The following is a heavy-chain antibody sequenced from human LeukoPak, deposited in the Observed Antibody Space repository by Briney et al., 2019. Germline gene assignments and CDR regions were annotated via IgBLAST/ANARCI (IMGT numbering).Heavy chain of an antibody. Sequence: PGGSLRLSCVASGSTLRSYSMNWVRQAPGKGLEWVSYISSGSSLIHYADSVKGRFTISRDNAKNSLYLQMNSLRAEDTAAYYCAKFGSSWRYYYYYYMDVWGKGTTVTVSS. D-gene: IGHD6-13*01. CDR1: GSTLRSYS. J-gene: IGHJ6*03. CDR2: ISSGSSLI. CDR3: AKFGSSWRYYYYYYMDV. V-gene: IGHV3-48*01.